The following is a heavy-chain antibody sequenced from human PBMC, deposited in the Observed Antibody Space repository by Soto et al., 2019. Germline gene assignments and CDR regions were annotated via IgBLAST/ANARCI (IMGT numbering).Heavy chain of an antibody. J-gene: IGHJ4*02. CDR1: GASVSSYSDS. V-gene: IGHV4-61*01. CDR3: ARDNWGSLDY. CDR2: SGRA. Sequence: QMQLQESGPGLVKPSETLSLTCAVSGASVSSYSDSWSWLRQPPGKGLEWIGCSGRANYKPSLKSRVTISLDTSKKQFSLKLSSVPSADTAVYYCARDNWGSLDYWGQGILVTVSS. D-gene: IGHD7-27*01.